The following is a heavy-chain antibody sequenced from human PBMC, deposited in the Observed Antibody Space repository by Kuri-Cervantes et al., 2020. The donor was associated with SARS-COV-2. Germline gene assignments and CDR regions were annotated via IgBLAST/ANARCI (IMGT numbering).Heavy chain of an antibody. Sequence: LSLTCAASGFTFSNSDMNWVHQAPGKGLEWVSGVSWNGSRTHYADSVKGRFIISRDNSRNTLYLQTNSLRAEDTAVYYCARAMWPYHYDSSGLIFDYWGQGTLVTVSS. CDR1: GFTFSNSD. CDR3: ARAMWPYHYDSSGLIFDY. V-gene: IGHV3-35*01. J-gene: IGHJ4*02. CDR2: VSWNGSRT. D-gene: IGHD3-22*01.